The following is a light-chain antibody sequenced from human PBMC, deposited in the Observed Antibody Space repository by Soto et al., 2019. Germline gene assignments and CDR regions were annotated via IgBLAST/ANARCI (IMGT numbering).Light chain of an antibody. J-gene: IGKJ1*01. CDR1: QSISSW. V-gene: IGKV1-5*01. Sequence: DIQMTQSPSTLSASVGDRVTITCRASQSISSWLAWYQQKPGKAPKLLIYDASSLESGVPSRFSGRGSGTEFTLTNSILQPDDFATYYCQQYNSYWTFGQGTKVEIK. CDR3: QQYNSYWT. CDR2: DAS.